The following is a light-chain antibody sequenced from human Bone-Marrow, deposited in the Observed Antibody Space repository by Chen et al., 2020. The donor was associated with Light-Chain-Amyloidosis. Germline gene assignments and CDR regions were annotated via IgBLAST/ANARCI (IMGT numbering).Light chain of an antibody. CDR2: VNQDGTH. Sequence: QLVLTQSPSASASLGASVQLTCILSSGHRTYPIAWHQRQPGKGPRYLMLVNQDGTHTKGDGIPDRFSGSSSGAERYLTISSLRSEDEADYYCQTWGSGFHVLFGGGTRLSVL. J-gene: IGLJ2*01. V-gene: IGLV4-69*01. CDR1: SGHRTYP. CDR3: QTWGSGFHVL.